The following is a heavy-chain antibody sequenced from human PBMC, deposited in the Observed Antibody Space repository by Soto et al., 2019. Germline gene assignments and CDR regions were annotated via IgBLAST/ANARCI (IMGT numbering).Heavy chain of an antibody. D-gene: IGHD1-26*01. Sequence: SVKVSCKASGGTFSSYAISWVRQAPGQGLEWMGGIIPIFGTANYAQKFQGRVTITADESTSTAYMELSSLRSEDTAVYYCAREGGGRYLANWFDPWGQGTLVTFSS. V-gene: IGHV1-69*13. CDR1: GGTFSSYA. CDR2: IIPIFGTA. CDR3: AREGGGRYLANWFDP. J-gene: IGHJ5*02.